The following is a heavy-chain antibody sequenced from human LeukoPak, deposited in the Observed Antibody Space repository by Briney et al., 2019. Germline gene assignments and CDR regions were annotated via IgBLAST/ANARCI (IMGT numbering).Heavy chain of an antibody. D-gene: IGHD6-25*01. J-gene: IGHJ4*02. Sequence: ASVKVSCKASGYTFTGYFMHWVRQAPGQGLEWMGWINPNSGGTSYLQNFQGRVTMTRDTSISTAYMDLSRLRSDDTAVYYCARGRPGAYFDYWGQGTLVTASS. CDR3: ARGRPGAYFDY. CDR1: GYTFTGYF. CDR2: INPNSGGT. V-gene: IGHV1-2*02.